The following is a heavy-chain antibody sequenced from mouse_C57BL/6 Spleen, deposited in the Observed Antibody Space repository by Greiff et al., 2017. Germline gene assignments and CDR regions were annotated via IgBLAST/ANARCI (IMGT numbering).Heavy chain of an antibody. CDR1: GYTFTDYE. V-gene: IGHV1-15*01. CDR2: IDPETGGT. J-gene: IGHJ4*01. D-gene: IGHD2-10*02. Sequence: QVQLQQSGAELVRPGASVTLSCKASGYTFTDYEMHWVKQTPVHGLEWIGAIDPETGGTAYNQKFKGKAILTADKSSSTAYMELRSLTSEDSAVYYCTRESSYGNYDAMDYWGQGTSVTVSS. CDR3: TRESSYGNYDAMDY.